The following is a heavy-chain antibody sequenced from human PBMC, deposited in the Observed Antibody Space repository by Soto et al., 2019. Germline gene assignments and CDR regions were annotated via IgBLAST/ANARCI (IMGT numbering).Heavy chain of an antibody. D-gene: IGHD3-10*01. J-gene: IGHJ5*02. CDR3: ARVARTAGFGEANWFDP. CDR1: GYTFTGYY. Sequence: VSVKVSCKASGYTFTGYYMHWVRQAPGQGLEWMGWINPNSGGTNYAQKFQGWVTMTRDTSISTAYMELSRLRSDDTAVYYCARVARTAGFGEANWFDPWGQGTLVTVSS. CDR2: INPNSGGT. V-gene: IGHV1-2*04.